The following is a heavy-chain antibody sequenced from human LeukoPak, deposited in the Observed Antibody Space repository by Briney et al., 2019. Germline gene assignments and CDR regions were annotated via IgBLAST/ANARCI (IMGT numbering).Heavy chain of an antibody. CDR2: ISSSGSTI. CDR1: GFTFSDYY. CDR3: ARDSESGSYSDY. J-gene: IGHJ4*02. D-gene: IGHD1-26*01. V-gene: IGHV3-11*01. Sequence: GGSLRLSCAASGFTFSDYYMSWIRQAPGKGLEWVSYISSSGSTIYYADSVKGRFTISRDNAKKSLYLQMNSLRAEDTALYHCARDSESGSYSDYWGQGTLVTVSS.